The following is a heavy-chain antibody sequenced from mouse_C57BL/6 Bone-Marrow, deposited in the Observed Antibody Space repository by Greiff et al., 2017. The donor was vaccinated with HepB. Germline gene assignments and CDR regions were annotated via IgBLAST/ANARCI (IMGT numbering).Heavy chain of an antibody. J-gene: IGHJ4*01. CDR3: ARAYYYGSSYAMDY. CDR2: IWWDDDK. Sequence: QVTLKVCGPGILQPSQTLSLTCSFSGFSLSTFGMGVGWIRQPSGKGLEWLAHIWWDDDKYYNPALKSRLTISKDTSKNQVFLKIANVDTADTATYYCARAYYYGSSYAMDYWGQGTSVTVSS. D-gene: IGHD1-1*01. V-gene: IGHV8-8*01. CDR1: GFSLSTFGMG.